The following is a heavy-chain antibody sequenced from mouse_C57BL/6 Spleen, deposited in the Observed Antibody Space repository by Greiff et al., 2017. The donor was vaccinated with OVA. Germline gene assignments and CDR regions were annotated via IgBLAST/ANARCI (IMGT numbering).Heavy chain of an antibody. CDR3: AREVHYDEYYFDY. D-gene: IGHD2-4*01. CDR1: GYTFTSYW. Sequence: QVQLQQSGAELVKPGASVKMSCKASGYTFTSYWITWVKQRPGQGLEWIGDIYPGSGSTNYNEKFKSKATLTVDTSTSTAYMQLSSLTSEDSAVYYCAREVHYDEYYFDYWGQGTTLTVSS. J-gene: IGHJ2*01. CDR2: IYPGSGST. V-gene: IGHV1-55*01.